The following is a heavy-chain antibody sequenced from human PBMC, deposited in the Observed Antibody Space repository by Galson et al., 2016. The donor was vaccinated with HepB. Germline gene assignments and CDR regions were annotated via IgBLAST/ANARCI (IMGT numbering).Heavy chain of an antibody. Sequence: CAISGDSVSSNSATWNWIRQSPSRGLEWLGRTYYRSKWYNDYALSVKSRITINPDTSKNQFSLQLNSVTPEDTAVHYCARVRSGYSGYANPYYYGMDVWGQGTTVTVSS. J-gene: IGHJ6*02. CDR3: ARVRSGYSGYANPYYYGMDV. CDR1: GDSVSSNSAT. V-gene: IGHV6-1*01. D-gene: IGHD5-12*01. CDR2: TYYRSKWYN.